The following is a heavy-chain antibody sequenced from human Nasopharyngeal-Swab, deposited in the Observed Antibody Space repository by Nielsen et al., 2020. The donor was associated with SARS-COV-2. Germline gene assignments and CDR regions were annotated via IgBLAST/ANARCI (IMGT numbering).Heavy chain of an antibody. CDR3: ARVGAYYGSGIESDY. CDR1: GYTFTSYG. V-gene: IGHV1-18*01. Sequence: ASVKVSCKASGYTFTSYGISWVRQAPGQGLEWMGWISAYNGNTNYAQKLQGRVTMTTDTSTSTAYMELRSLRSDDTAVYYCARVGAYYGSGIESDYWGQGTLVTVSS. D-gene: IGHD3-10*01. J-gene: IGHJ4*02. CDR2: ISAYNGNT.